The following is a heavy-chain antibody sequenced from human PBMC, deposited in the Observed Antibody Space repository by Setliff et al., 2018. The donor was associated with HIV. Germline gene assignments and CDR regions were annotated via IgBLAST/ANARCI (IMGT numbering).Heavy chain of an antibody. J-gene: IGHJ5*02. Sequence: SETLSLTCTVSGDSITGHYWNWIRQSPGKGLEWIGSVYNSGITFKNPSLKSRVTISVDRSGNQFSLRLTSVTAADTAVYYCATCRHRPSNWFDPWGQGTVVTVSS. CDR3: ATCRHRPSNWFDP. CDR2: VYNSGIT. CDR1: GDSITGHY. V-gene: IGHV4-38-2*02.